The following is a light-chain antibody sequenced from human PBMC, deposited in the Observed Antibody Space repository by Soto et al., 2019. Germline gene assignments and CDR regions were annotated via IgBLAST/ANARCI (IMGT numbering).Light chain of an antibody. V-gene: IGKV3-20*01. Sequence: IVLTQSPFTLTLSPGERATLSCRASQSVSSSYLAWYQQKPGQAPRLLIYGAFNRATGIPDRFSGSGSGTDFTLTFSRLEPEDFAVYYWQQYGDSPATFGPGTKVDIK. CDR1: QSVSSSY. J-gene: IGKJ3*01. CDR2: GAF. CDR3: QQYGDSPAT.